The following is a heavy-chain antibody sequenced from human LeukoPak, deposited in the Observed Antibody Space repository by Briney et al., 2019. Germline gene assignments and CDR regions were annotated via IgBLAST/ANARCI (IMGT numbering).Heavy chain of an antibody. D-gene: IGHD1-26*01. V-gene: IGHV3-15*01. CDR2: IKSKTDGGTT. CDR1: GFTFSNAW. J-gene: IGHJ4*02. Sequence: GGSLRLSCAASGFTFSNAWMSWVRQAPGKGLEWVGRIKSKTDGGTTDYAAPVKGRFTISRDDSKNTLYLQMNSLKTEDTAVYYCTTDIRWELVPPDYWGQGTLVTVSS. CDR3: TTDIRWELVPPDY.